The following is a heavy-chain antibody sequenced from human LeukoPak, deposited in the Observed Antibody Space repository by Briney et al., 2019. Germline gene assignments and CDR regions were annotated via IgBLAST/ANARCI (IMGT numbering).Heavy chain of an antibody. V-gene: IGHV1-18*01. Sequence: ASVKVSCKASGYTFTSSGISWVRQAPGQGLEWMGWISAYNGHTNYAQKLQGRVTMTTDTSTSTAYMELSSLRSEDTAVYYCARDPYCSGGSCYSDWYFDLWGRGTLVTVSS. CDR2: ISAYNGHT. CDR1: GYTFTSSG. D-gene: IGHD2-15*01. J-gene: IGHJ2*01. CDR3: ARDPYCSGGSCYSDWYFDL.